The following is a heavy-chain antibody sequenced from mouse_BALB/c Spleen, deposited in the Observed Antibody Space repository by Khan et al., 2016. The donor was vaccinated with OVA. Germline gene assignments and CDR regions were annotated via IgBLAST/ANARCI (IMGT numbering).Heavy chain of an antibody. CDR3: ARVGAAYYKNGGGAMGK. Sequence: QIQLVQSGPELKKSGETVRISCKASGYTFTTAGIQWVQKMPGKGLKWIGWINTHSGVPKYEEDFKGRFAFSLETSVNTAYLQITNLKNEDTATYFCARVGAAYYKNGGGAMGKWGQGTSVTVAS. CDR1: GYTFTTAG. V-gene: IGHV9-4*02. D-gene: IGHD2-12*01. J-gene: IGHJ4*01. CDR2: INTHSGVP.